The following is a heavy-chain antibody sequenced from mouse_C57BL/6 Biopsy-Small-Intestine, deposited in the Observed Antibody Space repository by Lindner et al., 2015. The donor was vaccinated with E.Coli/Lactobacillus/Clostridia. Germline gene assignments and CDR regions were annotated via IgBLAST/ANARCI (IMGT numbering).Heavy chain of an antibody. V-gene: IGHV1-82*01. CDR3: ARSGYYGSGYVFDY. CDR2: IFPGDGDT. D-gene: IGHD1-1*01. J-gene: IGHJ2*01. CDR1: GYAFSSSW. Sequence: VQLQESGPELVKPGASVKISCKASGYAFSSSWMNWVKQRPGKGLEWIGRIFPGDGDTYYNGKFKGKATLTADRSSSIACMQLSSLTSEDSAVYFCARSGYYGSGYVFDYWGQGTTLTVSS.